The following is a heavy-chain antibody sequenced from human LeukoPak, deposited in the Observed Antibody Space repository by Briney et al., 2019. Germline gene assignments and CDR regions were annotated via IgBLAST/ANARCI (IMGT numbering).Heavy chain of an antibody. D-gene: IGHD4-23*01. CDR2: IRYDGSNK. Sequence: GGSLRLSCAASGFTFSSYGMHWVRQAPGKGLEWVAFIRYDGSNKYYADSVKGRFTISRDNSKNTLYLQMNSVRAEDTAVYYCAKDDLRWYYHDALDIWGQGTMVTVSS. CDR1: GFTFSSYG. V-gene: IGHV3-30*02. CDR3: AKDDLRWYYHDALDI. J-gene: IGHJ3*02.